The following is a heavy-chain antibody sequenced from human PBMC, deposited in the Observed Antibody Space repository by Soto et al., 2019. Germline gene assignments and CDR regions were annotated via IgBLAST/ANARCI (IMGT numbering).Heavy chain of an antibody. CDR2: INPNSGGT. D-gene: IGHD1-1*01. V-gene: IGHV1-2*04. CDR3: ARDRAVNWNRNFDY. Sequence: ASVKVSCKASGYTFTGYYMHWVRQAPGQGLEWMGWINPNSGGTNYAQKFQGWVTMTRDTSISTAYMELSRLRSDDTAVYYCARDRAVNWNRNFDYWGQGTLVTISS. CDR1: GYTFTGYY. J-gene: IGHJ4*02.